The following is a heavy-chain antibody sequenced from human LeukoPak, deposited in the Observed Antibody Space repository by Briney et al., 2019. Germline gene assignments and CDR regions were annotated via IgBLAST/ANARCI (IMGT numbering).Heavy chain of an antibody. CDR3: AKRLVAIGGYYFDY. CDR1: GFTFRRYD. Sequence: GGSLRLSCAASGFTFRRYDMSWGRQAPGKGLEWVSDVTGSGDRTSYADSVKGRFTISRDNSKNTLYLQRNSLRAEDTAVYYCAKRLVAIGGYYFDYWGQGTLVTVSS. J-gene: IGHJ4*02. V-gene: IGHV3-23*01. CDR2: VTGSGDRT. D-gene: IGHD3-16*01.